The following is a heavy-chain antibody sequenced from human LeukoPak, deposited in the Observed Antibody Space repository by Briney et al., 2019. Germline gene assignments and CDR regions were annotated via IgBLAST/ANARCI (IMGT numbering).Heavy chain of an antibody. CDR2: ISYTGGDT. V-gene: IGHV3-23*01. CDR3: GYGSGSFFLRYYFDY. D-gene: IGHD3-10*01. J-gene: IGHJ4*02. Sequence: GGSLRLSCAVSGITFSSYPMTWVRQAPGKGLEWVSAISYTGGDTFYADSVKGRFIISRDNSENTLYLQLHSLTVDDTAVYYCGYGSGSFFLRYYFDYWGQGALVIVSS. CDR1: GITFSSYP.